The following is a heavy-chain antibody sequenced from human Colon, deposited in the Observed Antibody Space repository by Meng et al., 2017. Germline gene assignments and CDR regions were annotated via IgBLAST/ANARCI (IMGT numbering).Heavy chain of an antibody. CDR2: IDHFGIS. J-gene: IGHJ5*02. CDR3: ATGLRHGDWFDP. D-gene: IGHD4-17*01. CDR1: GGSFSGFY. V-gene: IGHV4-34*02. Sequence: VQIQQGGAGLLKPSGTLSLTCAVSGGSFSGFYWSWIRQPPGKGLEWIGEIDHFGISNYNSSLKGRLTMSVDTSKKQISLTLTSVTAADTAVYYCATGLRHGDWFDPWGPGTLVTVSS.